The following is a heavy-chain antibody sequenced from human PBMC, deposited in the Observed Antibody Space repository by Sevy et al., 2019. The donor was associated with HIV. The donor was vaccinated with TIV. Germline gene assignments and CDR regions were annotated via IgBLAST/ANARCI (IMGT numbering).Heavy chain of an antibody. CDR3: ARALPWLVGYGMDV. CDR1: GFTFSSYG. J-gene: IGHJ6*02. D-gene: IGHD6-19*01. V-gene: IGHV3-33*01. CDR2: IWYDGSNK. Sequence: GGSLRLSCAASGFTFSSYGMHWVRQAPGKGLEWVAVIWYDGSNKYYADSVKGRFTISRDNSKNTRYLQMNSLRAEDTAVYYCARALPWLVGYGMDVWGHGTTVTVSS.